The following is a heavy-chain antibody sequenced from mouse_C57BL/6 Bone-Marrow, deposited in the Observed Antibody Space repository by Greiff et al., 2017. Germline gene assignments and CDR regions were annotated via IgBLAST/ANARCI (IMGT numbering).Heavy chain of an antibody. CDR1: GYTFTSYW. J-gene: IGHJ2*01. CDR2: IYPGNSDT. CDR3: TRSHYYGSSYLYFDY. V-gene: IGHV1-5*01. D-gene: IGHD1-1*01. Sequence: VQLQQSGTVLARPGASVKMSCKTSGYTFTSYWMHWVKQRPGQGLEWIGAIYPGNSDTSYNQKFTGKAKLTAVTSASTASMELSSLTHGDSAVYYCTRSHYYGSSYLYFDYWGQGTTLTVSS.